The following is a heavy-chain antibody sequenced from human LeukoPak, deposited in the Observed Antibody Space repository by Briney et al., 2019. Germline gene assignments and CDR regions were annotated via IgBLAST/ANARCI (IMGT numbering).Heavy chain of an antibody. Sequence: ASVKVSCKPSGYTFTGYYMHWVRQAPGQGLEGMGWIDPNGGGTKYAQKFQGRVTMARDTSISTAYMELSRLTSDDTAVYYCARGGGLAVAGTRFDYWGQGTLVTVSS. CDR1: GYTFTGYY. CDR3: ARGGGLAVAGTRFDY. V-gene: IGHV1-2*02. D-gene: IGHD6-13*01. CDR2: IDPNGGGT. J-gene: IGHJ4*02.